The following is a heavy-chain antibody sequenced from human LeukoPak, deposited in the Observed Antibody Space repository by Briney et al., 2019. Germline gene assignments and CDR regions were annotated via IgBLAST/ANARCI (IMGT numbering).Heavy chain of an antibody. CDR1: GGSFSTYY. D-gene: IGHD5-18*01. V-gene: IGHV4-59*01. Sequence: SETLSLTCGVYGGSFSTYYWNWIRQPPGKGLEWIGYIYYSGNTNYNPSLKSRVTISVDTSRNQFSLKLTSVTPADTAVYFCAGDSYGTDYWGQGTLVTVSS. CDR2: IYYSGNT. CDR3: AGDSYGTDY. J-gene: IGHJ4*02.